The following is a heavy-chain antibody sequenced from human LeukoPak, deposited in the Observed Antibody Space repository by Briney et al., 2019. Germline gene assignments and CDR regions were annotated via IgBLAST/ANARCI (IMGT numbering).Heavy chain of an antibody. V-gene: IGHV1-2*02. CDR1: GYTFTGYY. CDR3: ARVSGWLDYYYYYMDV. CDR2: INPNSGGT. Sequence: GASVKVSCKASGYTFTGYYMHWMRQAPGQGLEWMGWINPNSGGTNYAQKFQGRVTMTRDTSISTAYMELSRLRSDDTAVYYCARVSGWLDYYYYYMDVWGKGTTVTVSS. J-gene: IGHJ6*03. D-gene: IGHD6-19*01.